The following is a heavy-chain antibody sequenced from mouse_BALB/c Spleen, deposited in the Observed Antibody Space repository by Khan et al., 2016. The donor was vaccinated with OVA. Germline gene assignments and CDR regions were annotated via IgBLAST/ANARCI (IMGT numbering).Heavy chain of an antibody. V-gene: IGHV10-1*02. CDR3: VRPYGNYGYYAMDY. J-gene: IGHJ4*01. CDR1: GFTFNTYA. D-gene: IGHD2-10*02. Sequence: EVQLVESGGGLVQPKGSLKLSCAASGFTFNTYAMNWVRQAPGKGLEWVARIRSKSNNYATYYADSVKDRFNISRDDSQSMLDLQMNNLKTEDTAMYYCVRPYGNYGYYAMDYWGHGTSVTVSS. CDR2: IRSKSNNYAT.